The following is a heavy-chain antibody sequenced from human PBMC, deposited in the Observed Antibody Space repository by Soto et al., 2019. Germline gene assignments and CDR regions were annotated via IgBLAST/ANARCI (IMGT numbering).Heavy chain of an antibody. D-gene: IGHD5-18*01. V-gene: IGHV3-66*04. CDR3: DRHGYSYGGGYFDY. Sequence: EVQLVESGGGLVQPGGSLRLSCAASGFTVSSNYMSWVRQAPGKGLEWVSVIYSGGSAYYADSVKGRLTISRDNSKNTLFLQMTSLRAEDTAVYYCDRHGYSYGGGYFDYWGQGTLVTVSS. J-gene: IGHJ4*02. CDR1: GFTVSSNY. CDR2: IYSGGSA.